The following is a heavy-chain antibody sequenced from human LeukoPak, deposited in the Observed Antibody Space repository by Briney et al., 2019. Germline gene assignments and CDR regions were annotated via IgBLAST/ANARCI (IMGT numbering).Heavy chain of an antibody. CDR3: ARDGHSTLDY. CDR1: GFSFSSYT. D-gene: IGHD2-2*01. J-gene: IGHJ4*02. CDR2: IWSDTTNK. V-gene: IGHV3-33*01. Sequence: GGSLRLSCAASGFSFSSYTMQWVRQGPAKGLEWVAVIWSDTTNKFYPDSVKGRFTISRDNSKNTLYLQMNSLRAEDTAVYYCARDGHSTLDYWGQGTLVTVSS.